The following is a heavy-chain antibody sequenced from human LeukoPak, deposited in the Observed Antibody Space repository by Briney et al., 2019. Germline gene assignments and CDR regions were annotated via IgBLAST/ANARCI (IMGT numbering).Heavy chain of an antibody. CDR1: GFTFSGSA. CDR3: TTTVTMVN. CDR2: IRSKANSYAT. J-gene: IGHJ4*02. V-gene: IGHV3-73*01. Sequence: GGSLRLSCAASGFTFSGSAMHWVRQASGKGLGWVGRIRSKANSYATAYAASVKGRFTISRDDSKNTAYLQMNSLKTEDTAVYYCTTTVTMVNWGQGTLVTVSS. D-gene: IGHD4-17*01.